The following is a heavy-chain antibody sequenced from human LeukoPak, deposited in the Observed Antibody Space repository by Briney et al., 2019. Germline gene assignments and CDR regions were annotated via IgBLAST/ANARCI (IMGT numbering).Heavy chain of an antibody. D-gene: IGHD3-22*01. CDR3: ARDSSPYYYDSSGYSYFDY. CDR1: GFTFSSYS. J-gene: IGHJ4*02. Sequence: GGSLRLSCAASGFTFSSYSMNWVRQAPGKGLEWVSSISSSSSYIYYADSVKGRFTISRDNSKNTLYLQMNSLRAEDTAVYYCARDSSPYYYDSSGYSYFDYWGQGTLVTVSS. CDR2: ISSSSSYI. V-gene: IGHV3-21*01.